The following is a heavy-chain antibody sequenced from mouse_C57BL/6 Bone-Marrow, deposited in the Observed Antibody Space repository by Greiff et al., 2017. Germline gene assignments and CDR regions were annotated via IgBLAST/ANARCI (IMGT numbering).Heavy chain of an antibody. CDR2: IYPGSGST. CDR1: GYTFTSYW. Sequence: VQLQQPGAELVKPGASVKLSCKASGYTFTSYWITWVKQRPGQGLEWIGDIYPGSGSTNYNEKFKSKATLTVDKSSSTAYMQLSSLTSEDSAVYYCARWYYAIDYWGQGTSGTVSS. V-gene: IGHV1-55*01. J-gene: IGHJ4*01. CDR3: ARWYYAIDY.